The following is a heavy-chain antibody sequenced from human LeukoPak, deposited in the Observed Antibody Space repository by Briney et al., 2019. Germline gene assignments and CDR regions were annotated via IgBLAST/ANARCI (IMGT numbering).Heavy chain of an antibody. Sequence: KTSETLSLTCTVSGGSISSSSYYWGWIRQPPGKGLEWIGSIYYSGSTYYNPSLKSRVTISVDTSKNQFSLKLSSVTAADTAVYYCARGGYSYGFDAFDIWGQGTMVTVSS. CDR2: IYYSGST. D-gene: IGHD5-18*01. V-gene: IGHV4-39*07. CDR3: ARGGYSYGFDAFDI. J-gene: IGHJ3*02. CDR1: GGSISSSSYY.